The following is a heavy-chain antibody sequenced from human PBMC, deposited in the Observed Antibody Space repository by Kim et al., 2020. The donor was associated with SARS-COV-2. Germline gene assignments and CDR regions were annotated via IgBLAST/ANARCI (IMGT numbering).Heavy chain of an antibody. Sequence: PSLKSRVNISVDTSKNHFSLRLSSVTAADTAVFYCAGIRARPAYYYGMDVWGQGTTVTVSS. CDR3: AGIRARPAYYYGMDV. D-gene: IGHD6-6*01. J-gene: IGHJ6*02. V-gene: IGHV4-39*02.